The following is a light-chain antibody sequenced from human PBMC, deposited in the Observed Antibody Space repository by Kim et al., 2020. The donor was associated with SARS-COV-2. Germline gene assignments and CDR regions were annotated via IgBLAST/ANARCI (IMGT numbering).Light chain of an antibody. Sequence: VRWYQQRPGLAPLLVIYYDSVRPSGIPARFSGSNSGTTATLTISGVEAGDEADYYCQVWDSDSQHVVFGGGTQLTVL. CDR2: YDS. V-gene: IGLV3-21*01. J-gene: IGLJ2*01. CDR3: QVWDSDSQHVV.